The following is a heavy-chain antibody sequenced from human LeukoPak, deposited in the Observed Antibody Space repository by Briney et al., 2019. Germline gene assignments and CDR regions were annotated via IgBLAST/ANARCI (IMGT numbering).Heavy chain of an antibody. CDR1: GGSFSGYY. Sequence: ASETLSLTCAVYGGSFSGYYWSWIRQPPGKGLEWIGEINHSGSTNYNPSLRSRVTISVDTSKNQFSLKLSSVTAADTAVYYCARSSEGRYYYDSSGFSYYYYYMDVWGKGITVTISS. CDR2: INHSGST. CDR3: ARSSEGRYYYDSSGFSYYYYYMDV. D-gene: IGHD3-22*01. J-gene: IGHJ6*03. V-gene: IGHV4-34*01.